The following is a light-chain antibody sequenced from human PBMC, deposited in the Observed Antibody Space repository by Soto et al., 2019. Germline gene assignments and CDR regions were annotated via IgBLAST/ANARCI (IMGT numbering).Light chain of an antibody. V-gene: IGKV1-5*01. Sequence: DIQMTQSPSTLYASVGDRVAITGRGSKSFARWLAWYQQKPGKAPKLLIYDASNLEIGAPSRFSGSGSGTEFTLTISSLQPDDVATYYCQKYNSYLWTFGQGTKVDIK. CDR2: DAS. CDR1: KSFARW. CDR3: QKYNSYLWT. J-gene: IGKJ1*01.